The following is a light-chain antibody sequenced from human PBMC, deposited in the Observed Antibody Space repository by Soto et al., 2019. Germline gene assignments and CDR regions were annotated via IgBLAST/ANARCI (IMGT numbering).Light chain of an antibody. CDR1: SSNVGGYNY. J-gene: IGLJ1*01. V-gene: IGLV2-8*01. CDR2: EAS. CDR3: SSYAGSNHYV. Sequence: QSALTQPPSASGSPGQSVTISCTGTSSNVGGYNYVSWYQQHPGKAPKLMIFEASERPSGVPDRFVGSKSGNTASLTVSGLQPEDEADYYCSSYAGSNHYVFGSGTKLTVL.